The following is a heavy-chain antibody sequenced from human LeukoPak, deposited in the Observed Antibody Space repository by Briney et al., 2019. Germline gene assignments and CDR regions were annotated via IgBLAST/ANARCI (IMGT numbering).Heavy chain of an antibody. CDR3: ARGRSSWYSGYLTFDY. V-gene: IGHV1-18*01. CDR1: GYTFISYG. J-gene: IGHJ4*02. CDR2: ISAYNGNT. D-gene: IGHD6-13*01. Sequence: ASVKVSCKASGYTFISYGISWVRQAPGQGLEWMGWISAYNGNTNYAQKLQGRVTMTTDTSTSTAYMELRSLRSDDTAVYYCARGRSSWYSGYLTFDYWGQGTLVTVSS.